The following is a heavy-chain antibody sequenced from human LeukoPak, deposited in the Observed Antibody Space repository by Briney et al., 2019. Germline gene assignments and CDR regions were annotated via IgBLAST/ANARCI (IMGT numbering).Heavy chain of an antibody. J-gene: IGHJ4*02. D-gene: IGHD3-22*01. CDR1: GYSISSDYY. Sequence: PSETLSLTCAVSGYSISSDYYWGWIRQPPGQGLEWIGSIFHSGSSFYNPSLKSRFTISVDTSKNQFSLKLSSVTAADTAVYYCARVRSDYYDSTAGGFDYWGQGTLVTVSS. CDR3: ARVRSDYYDSTAGGFDY. V-gene: IGHV4-38-2*01. CDR2: IFHSGSS.